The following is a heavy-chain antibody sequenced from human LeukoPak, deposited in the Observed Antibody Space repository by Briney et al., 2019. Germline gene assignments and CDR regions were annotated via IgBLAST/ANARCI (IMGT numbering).Heavy chain of an antibody. CDR2: ISGSSGTI. D-gene: IGHD3-16*01. CDR1: GFTFSTYS. Sequence: PGGSLRLSCAASGFTFSTYSMNWVRQAPGKGLEWVSYISGSSGTIYYADSVKGRFTISRDNAKNSLYLQMNSLRAGDTAVYYCARRSEFGVLYYMDVWGKGTTVTVSS. V-gene: IGHV3-48*01. J-gene: IGHJ6*03. CDR3: ARRSEFGVLYYMDV.